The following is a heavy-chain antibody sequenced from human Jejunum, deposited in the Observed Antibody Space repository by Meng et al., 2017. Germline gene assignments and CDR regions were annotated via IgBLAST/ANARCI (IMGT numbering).Heavy chain of an antibody. CDR3: ARVGEIYDLLTGRYVSPYFDS. CDR2: ISNSVNTI. Sequence: GESLKISCIGSGFSFNHYEMNWVRQAPGKGLEWISYISNSVNTISYADSVKGRFTISRDNAKNSLYLQMNSLSPEDTAVYYCARVGEIYDLLTGRYVSPYFDSWGQGTLVTVSS. V-gene: IGHV3-48*03. CDR1: GFSFNHYE. J-gene: IGHJ4*02. D-gene: IGHD3-9*01.